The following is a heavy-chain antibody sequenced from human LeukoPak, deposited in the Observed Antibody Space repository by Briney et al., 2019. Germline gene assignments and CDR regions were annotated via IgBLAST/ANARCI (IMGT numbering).Heavy chain of an antibody. D-gene: IGHD3-16*01. CDR2: INQDGSEI. Sequence: GGSLRLSCAASGFPFSKSWMSWVRQAPGKGLEWVADINQDGSEIYYVDSARGRFTISRDDAKSSLYLQMNSLRAEDTALYLCARDPAWGALDYWGQGTLVTVSS. CDR3: ARDPAWGALDY. V-gene: IGHV3-7*01. CDR1: GFPFSKSW. J-gene: IGHJ4*02.